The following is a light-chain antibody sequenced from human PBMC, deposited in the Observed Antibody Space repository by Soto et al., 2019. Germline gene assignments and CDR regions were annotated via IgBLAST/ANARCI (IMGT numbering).Light chain of an antibody. V-gene: IGKV3-20*01. Sequence: EIVLTQSPGTLSLSPVERATLSCRASQSLTNNYFAWYQQKPGRALRLLXDGPSTRATGIPDRFSGSGSGKDFTLTISTLEPEDVAVYYCQQNEAVVTFGQGTKVDVK. CDR1: QSLTNNY. CDR2: GPS. J-gene: IGKJ1*01. CDR3: QQNEAVVT.